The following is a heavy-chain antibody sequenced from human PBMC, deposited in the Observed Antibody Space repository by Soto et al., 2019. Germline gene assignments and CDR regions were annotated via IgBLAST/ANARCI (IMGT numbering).Heavy chain of an antibody. J-gene: IGHJ6*02. CDR2: INAGNGNT. D-gene: IGHD3-22*01. Sequence: QIQLMQSGAEVKKPGASVKVSCKASGYTFTSYGIHWVRQAPGQRLEWTEWINAGNGNTKYSEKSQGRVTITRDTSASTAYLELSSLRSEDTAVYYCARDPNDSSAYYHHYYYGMDVWGQGTTVTVSS. V-gene: IGHV1-3*01. CDR3: ARDPNDSSAYYHHYYYGMDV. CDR1: GYTFTSYG.